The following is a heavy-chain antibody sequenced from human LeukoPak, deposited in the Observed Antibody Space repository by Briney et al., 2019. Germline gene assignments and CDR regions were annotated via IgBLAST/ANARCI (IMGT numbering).Heavy chain of an antibody. CDR3: ASHCIDTTCYKAYYMDV. CDR1: GDTFTGYY. V-gene: IGHV1-2*02. CDR2: INPNSGGT. D-gene: IGHD2-2*02. Sequence: ASVKVSCKASGDTFTGYYLHWVRQAPGQGLEWMGWINPNSGGTDFAQKFRGRVTMTSDRSISTAYMELTRLTFDDTAVYFCASHCIDTTCYKAYYMDVWGQGTTVTVSS. J-gene: IGHJ6*03.